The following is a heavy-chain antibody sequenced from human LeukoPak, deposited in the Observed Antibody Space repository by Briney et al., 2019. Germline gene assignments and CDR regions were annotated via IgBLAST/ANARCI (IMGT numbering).Heavy chain of an antibody. D-gene: IGHD4-17*01. CDR3: TRVRHGDFFDY. Sequence: QPGGSLRLSCAASGFSLSDHYMDWVRQAPGRGLEWVGRVRNRPNGYTTDYGTSVKGRFTISRDDSKNSLYLQMNSLTSEDTAVYFCTRVRHGDFFDYWGQGTLVSVSS. J-gene: IGHJ4*02. CDR2: VRNRPNGYTT. V-gene: IGHV3-72*01. CDR1: GFSLSDHY.